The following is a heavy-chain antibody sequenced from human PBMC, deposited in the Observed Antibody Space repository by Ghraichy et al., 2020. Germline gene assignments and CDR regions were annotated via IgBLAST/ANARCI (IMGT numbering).Heavy chain of an antibody. Sequence: GGSLRLSCAASGFTFSHYSVNWVRQAPGKGLEWISYISSSSSTIYYADSVKGRFTISRDNAKNSLYLQMNSLRVEDTAVYYCARDLAVWGQGTLVTVSS. CDR2: ISSSSSTI. CDR1: GFTFSHYS. J-gene: IGHJ4*02. V-gene: IGHV3-48*01. CDR3: ARDLAV.